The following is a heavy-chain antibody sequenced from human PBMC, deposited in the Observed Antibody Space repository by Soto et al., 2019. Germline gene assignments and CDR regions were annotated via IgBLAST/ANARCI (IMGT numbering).Heavy chain of an antibody. CDR1: GFTFSDYA. CDR2: VSHDGRNT. V-gene: IGHV3-30*18. D-gene: IGHD6-19*01. Sequence: VQLVESGGGVVQPGGSLRLSCAASGFTFSDYAMHWVRQAPGKGLEWVAVVSHDGRNTHYADSVKGRFTISRDSSQNTVSLEMTSLRAEDTAVYYCAKGGRQWLVTSDFNYWGQGALVTVSS. CDR3: AKGGRQWLVTSDFNY. J-gene: IGHJ4*02.